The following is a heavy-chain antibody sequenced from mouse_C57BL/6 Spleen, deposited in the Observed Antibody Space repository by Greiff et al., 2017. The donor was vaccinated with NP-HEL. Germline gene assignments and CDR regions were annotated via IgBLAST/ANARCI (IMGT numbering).Heavy chain of an antibody. CDR1: GYSITSGYY. V-gene: IGHV3-6*01. D-gene: IGHD3-2*02. Sequence: ESGPGLVKPSQSLSLSCSVTGYSITSGYYWNWIRQFPGNKLEWMGYISYDGSNNYNPSLKNRISITRDTSKNQFFLKLNSVTTEDTATYYGVRAVDSSGYGRGFDYWGQGTTLTVSA. J-gene: IGHJ2*01. CDR2: ISYDGSN. CDR3: VRAVDSSGYGRGFDY.